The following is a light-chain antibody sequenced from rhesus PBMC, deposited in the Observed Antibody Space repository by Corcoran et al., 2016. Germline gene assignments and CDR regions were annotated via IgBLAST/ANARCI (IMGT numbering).Light chain of an antibody. V-gene: IGKV3-42*03. CDR3: QQYNNWPLT. J-gene: IGKJ4*01. Sequence: EIVLTQSPATLSLSPGERVTLSCRASKTISNNLAWYHKKPGQVPRLLIFGASSRATGIPDRFSGRGAGTDLTLTSRSLEPEDFAVYYCQQYNNWPLTFGGGTKVEIK. CDR1: KTISNN. CDR2: GAS.